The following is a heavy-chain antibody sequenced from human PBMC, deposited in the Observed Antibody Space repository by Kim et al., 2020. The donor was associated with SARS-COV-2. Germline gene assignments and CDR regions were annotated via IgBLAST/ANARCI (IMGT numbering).Heavy chain of an antibody. D-gene: IGHD4-4*01. Sequence: YNAEFVRCRVTSTRDKDKNSLFLQMNSLSAEDTAVYYCARGPNYSPFDYWGQGTLVTVSS. V-gene: IGHV3-48*03. J-gene: IGHJ4*02. CDR3: ARGPNYSPFDY.